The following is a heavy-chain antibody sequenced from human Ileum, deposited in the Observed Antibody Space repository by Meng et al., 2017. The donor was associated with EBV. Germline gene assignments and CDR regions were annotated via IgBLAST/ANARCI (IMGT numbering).Heavy chain of an antibody. CDR2: VNYNGDS. D-gene: IGHD1-26*01. CDR3: ARDLRVGGAFDY. J-gene: IGHJ4*02. CDR1: GASVTSSCYY. Sequence: HVQQQPPGPGPVTPSETLSRTCTVSGASVTSSCYYWSWLRQSPGKGLEWLGYVNYNGDSTYNPSLKSRVTIFIDTSKKQFYLNLTSATAADTAIYYCARDLRVGGAFDYWGQGTLVTVSS. V-gene: IGHV4-61*01.